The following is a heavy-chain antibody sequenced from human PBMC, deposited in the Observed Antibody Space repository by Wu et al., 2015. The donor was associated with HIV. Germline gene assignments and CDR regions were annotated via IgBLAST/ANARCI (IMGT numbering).Heavy chain of an antibody. CDR2: ISTYNGKT. V-gene: IGHV1-18*01. D-gene: IGHD6-19*01. Sequence: QVQLVQSGDEVKKPGASVRVSCKSSGFTFTSYAFSWVRQAPGQGLECMGWISTYNGKTNYRENLQGRVTVTTDTSTSTAYMELRRLKSDDTAVYYCVRDQQWPPEYYHYYGMDVWGQGTTITVSS. CDR1: GFTFTSYA. J-gene: IGHJ6*02. CDR3: VRDQQWPPEYYHYYGMDV.